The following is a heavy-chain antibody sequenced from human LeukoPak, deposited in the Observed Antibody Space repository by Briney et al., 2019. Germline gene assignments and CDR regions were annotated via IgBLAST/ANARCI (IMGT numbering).Heavy chain of an antibody. D-gene: IGHD6-13*01. Sequence: GRSLRLSCAASGFTFSSYGMHWVRQAPGKGLEWVAVIWYDGSNKYYADSVKGRFTISRDNSKNTLYLQMNSLRAEDTAVYYCARDGGRVAAAGTWFDPWGQGTLVTVSS. CDR1: GFTFSSYG. CDR2: IWYDGSNK. J-gene: IGHJ5*02. CDR3: ARDGGRVAAAGTWFDP. V-gene: IGHV3-33*01.